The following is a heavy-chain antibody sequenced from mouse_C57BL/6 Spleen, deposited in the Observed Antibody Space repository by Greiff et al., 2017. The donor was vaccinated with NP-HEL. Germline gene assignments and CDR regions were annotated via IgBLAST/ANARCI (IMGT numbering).Heavy chain of an antibody. CDR2: INPNYGTT. J-gene: IGHJ1*03. CDR1: GYSFTDYN. V-gene: IGHV1-39*01. Sequence: VQLQQPGPELVKPGASVKISCKASGYSFTDYNMNWVKQSNGKSLEWIGVINPNYGTTSYNQKFKGKATLTVDQSSSTAYMQLNSLTSEDSAVYYCARERTTVPVEDWYFDVWGTGTTVTVSS. CDR3: ARERTTVPVEDWYFDV. D-gene: IGHD1-1*01.